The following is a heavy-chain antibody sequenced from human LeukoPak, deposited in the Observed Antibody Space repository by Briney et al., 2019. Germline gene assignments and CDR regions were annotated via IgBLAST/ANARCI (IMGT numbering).Heavy chain of an antibody. J-gene: IGHJ4*02. CDR2: IKQDGSDK. CDR3: ARGGGHLDC. CDR1: GFSFSSYW. Sequence: GGSLRLSCAASGFSFSSYWMSWARQAPGKGLEWVANIKQDGSDKYYLTSVRGRFTISRDNAKNSLFLQMNSLRVEDTAVYYCARGGGHLDCWGQGTLVTVSS. V-gene: IGHV3-7*03. D-gene: IGHD4-23*01.